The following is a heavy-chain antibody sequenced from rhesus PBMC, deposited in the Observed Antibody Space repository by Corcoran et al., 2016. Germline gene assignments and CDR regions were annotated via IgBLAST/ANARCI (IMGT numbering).Heavy chain of an antibody. D-gene: IGHD6-25*01. V-gene: IGHV4S7*01. Sequence: QVQLQESGPGLVKPSETLSLTCAVPGGSISGGYGWSWIRQPPGKGLEWIGHIFGSIGSTYYNPSLKSRVTISRDTSKNQFSLKLSSVTAADTAVYYCARQRTAAAGHDYWGQGVLVTVSS. CDR2: IFGSIGST. CDR3: ARQRTAAAGHDY. J-gene: IGHJ4*01. CDR1: GGSISGGYG.